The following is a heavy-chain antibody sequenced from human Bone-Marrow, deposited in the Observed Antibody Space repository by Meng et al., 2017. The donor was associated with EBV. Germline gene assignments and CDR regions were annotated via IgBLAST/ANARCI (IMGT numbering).Heavy chain of an antibody. CDR1: GYTFTGYY. V-gene: IGHV1-2*06. J-gene: IGHJ4*02. CDR3: ARGIQLGEPPGGFDY. Sequence: QVQLVQSGSEVKKPGASVTVSCKASGYTFTGYYMHWVRQAPGQGLEWMGRINPNSGGTNYAQKFQGRVTMTRDTSISTAYMELSRLRSDDTAVYYCARGIQLGEPPGGFDYWGQGTLFSVSS. CDR2: INPNSGGT. D-gene: IGHD5-18*01.